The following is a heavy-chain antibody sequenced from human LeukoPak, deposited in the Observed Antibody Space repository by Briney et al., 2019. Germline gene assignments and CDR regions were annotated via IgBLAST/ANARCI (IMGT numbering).Heavy chain of an antibody. D-gene: IGHD5-18*01. CDR2: ISSSSYI. CDR1: GFTFSSYS. V-gene: IGHV3-21*01. Sequence: PGGSLRLSCAASGFTFSSYSMNWVRQAPGKGLEWVSSISSSSYIYYADSVKGRFTISRDNAKNSLYLQMNSLRAEDTAVYYCAREVDTAMVTTDYWGQGTLVTVSS. J-gene: IGHJ4*02. CDR3: AREVDTAMVTTDY.